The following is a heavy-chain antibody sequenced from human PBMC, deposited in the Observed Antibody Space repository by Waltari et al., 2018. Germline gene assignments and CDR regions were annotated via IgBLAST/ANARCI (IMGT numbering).Heavy chain of an antibody. CDR3: VNHYETRGYGAFDI. D-gene: IGHD3-22*01. V-gene: IGHV4-4*02. CDR1: GGSISSSYW. J-gene: IGHJ3*02. CDR2: VYHSGPT. Sequence: QVQLQESGPGLVKPSEILSLTCAVSGGSISSSYWWSWVRQPPGKGLEWFGEVYHSGPTNYTPPLKSRVTISVDKSKNQCSLKLSSVTAADTAVYFCVNHYETRGYGAFDIWGQGTMVTVSS.